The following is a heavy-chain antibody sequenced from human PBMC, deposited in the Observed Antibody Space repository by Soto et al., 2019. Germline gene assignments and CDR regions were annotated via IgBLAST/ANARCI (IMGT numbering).Heavy chain of an antibody. J-gene: IGHJ4*02. V-gene: IGHV3-23*01. D-gene: IGHD3-3*01. Sequence: GGTLRLSCSASGFSFGSYALSWVRQAPGKGLEWVSTISGSDGKTFYADSVKGRFSISRDTSQSTLYLQMNSLRADDTAMYYCARWSYLDYWGQGTRVTVSS. CDR3: ARWSYLDY. CDR1: GFSFGSYA. CDR2: ISGSDGKT.